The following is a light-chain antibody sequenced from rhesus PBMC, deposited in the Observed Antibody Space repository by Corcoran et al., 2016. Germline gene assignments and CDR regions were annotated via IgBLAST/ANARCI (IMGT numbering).Light chain of an antibody. CDR1: QGISSY. J-gene: IGKJ2*01. Sequence: DIQMTQSPSSLSASVGDTVTITCRASQGISSYLNWFQQKPGKAPKFLIYAASSLESGVPSRFSGSGSGTEFTITISSLKPEDFAAYYCLQHNSYPYSFGQGTKVEIK. CDR3: LQHNSYPYS. V-gene: IGKV1-28*01. CDR2: AAS.